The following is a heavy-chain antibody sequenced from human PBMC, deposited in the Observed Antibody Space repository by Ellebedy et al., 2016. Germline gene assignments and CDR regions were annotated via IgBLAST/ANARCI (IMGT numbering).Heavy chain of an antibody. CDR3: ARESSDYYYFDP. CDR1: GYTLGRYG. Sequence: ALVKVSCKASGYTLGRYGIGWVRQAPGQGLEWLGWIHAGNGNTKYSQKFQGRVTIVRDTSANTAFLEVSSLTSEDTAVYYCARESSDYYYFDPWGQGTLVTVSS. D-gene: IGHD3-16*01. J-gene: IGHJ5*02. V-gene: IGHV1-3*01. CDR2: IHAGNGNT.